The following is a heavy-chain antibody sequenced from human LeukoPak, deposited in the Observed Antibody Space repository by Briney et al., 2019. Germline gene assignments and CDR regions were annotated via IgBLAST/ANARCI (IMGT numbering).Heavy chain of an antibody. CDR3: AKAGRLAYYYYYYMDV. V-gene: IGHV3-23*01. D-gene: IGHD6-25*01. CDR1: GFTFSSYA. Sequence: QSGGSLRLSCAASGFTFSSYAMSWVRQAPGKGLEWVSAISGSGGSTYYADSVKGRFTISRDNFKNTLYLQMNSLRAEDTAVYYCAKAGRLAYYYYYYMDVWGKGTTVTVSS. CDR2: ISGSGGST. J-gene: IGHJ6*03.